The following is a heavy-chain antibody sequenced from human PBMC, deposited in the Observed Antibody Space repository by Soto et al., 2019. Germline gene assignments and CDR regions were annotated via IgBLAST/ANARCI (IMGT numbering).Heavy chain of an antibody. CDR2: LVVADGNK. CDR1: AFPFTSSP. Sequence: ASVKVSSKASAFPFTSSPVHGLRQPRGQRLVGIGWLVVADGNKNYSQKFQERVSITRDMSTTTAYMELSSLRSEDTAVYYCAADGLGWHLYYCMDVWGQGTTVTVSS. D-gene: IGHD6-19*01. V-gene: IGHV1-58*01. J-gene: IGHJ6*02. CDR3: AADGLGWHLYYCMDV.